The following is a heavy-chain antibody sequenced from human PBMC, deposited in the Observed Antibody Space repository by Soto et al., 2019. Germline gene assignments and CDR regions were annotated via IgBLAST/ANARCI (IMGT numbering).Heavy chain of an antibody. V-gene: IGHV4-30-4*08. CDR3: ASEDYGGDSVDV. CDR2: IHHSGSI. Sequence: QGQLQKSGPGLVKPSQTLSLTCTVSGESISSDYYHWTWIRQSPGKGLEWIGYIHHSGSILYNPSLKSLVTISVHTSKTQFSLHLTSVTAADTAVYFCASEDYGGDSVDVWGQGTTVTVSS. D-gene: IGHD4-17*01. CDR1: GESISSDYYH. J-gene: IGHJ6*02.